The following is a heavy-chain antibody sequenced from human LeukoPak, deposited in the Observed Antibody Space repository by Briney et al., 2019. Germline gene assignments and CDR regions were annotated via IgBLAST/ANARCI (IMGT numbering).Heavy chain of an antibody. D-gene: IGHD3-3*01. J-gene: IGHJ4*02. CDR1: GFTFGDYA. CDR2: IRSEAYGGTT. Sequence: PGGSLRLSCTASGFTFGDYAMSWVRQAPGKGLEWVGFIRSEAYGGTTEYAASVKGRFTISRDDSKSIAYLQMNSLKTEDTAVYYCTSEVATIFGVVIDYWGQGTLVTVSS. CDR3: TSEVATIFGVVIDY. V-gene: IGHV3-49*04.